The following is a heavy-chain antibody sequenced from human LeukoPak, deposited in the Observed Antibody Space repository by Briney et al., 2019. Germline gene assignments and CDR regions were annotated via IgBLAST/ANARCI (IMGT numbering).Heavy chain of an antibody. D-gene: IGHD1-26*01. J-gene: IGHJ3*02. V-gene: IGHV4-59*01. CDR2: IYYSGTT. CDR3: ARDRGSYSGSIAFDI. CDR1: GGSISSYY. Sequence: PSETLSLTFTVSGGSISSYYWSWIRQPPGKGLEWIGYIYYSGTTNYNPSLKSRVTISVDTSNKQFSLKLNSVTAADTAVYYCARDRGSYSGSIAFDIWGQGTMVTVSS.